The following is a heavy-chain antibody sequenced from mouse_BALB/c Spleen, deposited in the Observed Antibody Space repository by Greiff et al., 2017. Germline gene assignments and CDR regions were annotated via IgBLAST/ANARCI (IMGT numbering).Heavy chain of an antibody. V-gene: IGHV2-6-7*01. D-gene: IGHD2-1*01. J-gene: IGHJ4*01. CDR1: GFSLTGYG. Sequence: VKLMESGPGLVAPSQSLSITCTVSGFSLTGYGVNWVRQPPGKGLEWLGMIWGDGSTDYNSALKSRLSISKDNSKSQVFLKMNSLQTDDTARYYCARGGNYEGVYAMDYWGQGTSVTVSS. CDR2: IWGDGST. CDR3: ARGGNYEGVYAMDY.